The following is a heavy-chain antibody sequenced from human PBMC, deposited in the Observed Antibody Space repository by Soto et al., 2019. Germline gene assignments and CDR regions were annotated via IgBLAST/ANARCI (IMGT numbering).Heavy chain of an antibody. CDR2: INHSGST. J-gene: IGHJ6*02. Sequence: PSESLSLTCAVYGGSFSGYYGSWIRQPPGKGLEWIGEINHSGSTNYNPSLKSRVTISVDTSKNQFSLKLSSVTAADTAVYYCARMGRGGSGSYYYYYYGMDVWGQGTTVTVSS. D-gene: IGHD3-10*01. V-gene: IGHV4-34*01. CDR3: ARMGRGGSGSYYYYYYGMDV. CDR1: GGSFSGYY.